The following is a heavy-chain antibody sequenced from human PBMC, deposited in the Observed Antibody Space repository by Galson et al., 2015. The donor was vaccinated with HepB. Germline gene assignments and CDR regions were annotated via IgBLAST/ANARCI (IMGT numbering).Heavy chain of an antibody. D-gene: IGHD3-3*01. Sequence: SLRLSCAASGFTFSSHAMTWVRQAPGMGLEWVSTISGSGINTYYADSVKGRFTISRDNSKNTLSLQMNSLRVEDTATYYCTKERYWDDFWSGPFYFDYWGQGTLVSVSS. V-gene: IGHV3-23*01. CDR3: TKERYWDDFWSGPFYFDY. J-gene: IGHJ4*02. CDR2: ISGSGINT. CDR1: GFTFSSHA.